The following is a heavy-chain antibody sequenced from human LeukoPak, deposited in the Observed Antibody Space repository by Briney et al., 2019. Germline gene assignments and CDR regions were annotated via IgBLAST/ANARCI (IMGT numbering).Heavy chain of an antibody. Sequence: SETLSLTCAVYGGSFSGYHWSWIRQPPGKGLEWIGEINHSGSTNYNPSLKSRVTISVDTSKNQFSLKLSSVTAADTAVYYCARKEYCSSTSCYWAHYNWFDPWGQGTLVTVSS. V-gene: IGHV4-34*01. CDR1: GGSFSGYH. CDR3: ARKEYCSSTSCYWAHYNWFDP. J-gene: IGHJ5*02. D-gene: IGHD2-2*01. CDR2: INHSGST.